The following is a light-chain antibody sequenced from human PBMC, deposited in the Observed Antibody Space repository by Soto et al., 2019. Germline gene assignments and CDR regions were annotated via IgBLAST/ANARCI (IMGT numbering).Light chain of an antibody. CDR3: QQRSNWPPLT. J-gene: IGKJ4*01. CDR1: QSVSSY. Sequence: EIVLTQSPATLSLSPGERATLSCRASQSVSSYLAWYQQKPGQAPRLLIYDASNRATGIPARFIGSGSGTEFTLTISSLEPEDFAVYYCQQRSNWPPLTFGGGTKVEIK. CDR2: DAS. V-gene: IGKV3-11*01.